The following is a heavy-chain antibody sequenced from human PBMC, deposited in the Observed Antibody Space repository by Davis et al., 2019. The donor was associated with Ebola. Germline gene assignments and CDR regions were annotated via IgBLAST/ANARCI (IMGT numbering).Heavy chain of an antibody. J-gene: IGHJ4*02. CDR2: IYYSGST. CDR3: GRVDHCSYTSCYTGVLGY. V-gene: IGHV4-31*03. D-gene: IGHD2-2*02. CDR1: GGSISSGGYY. Sequence: SETLSLTCTVSGGSISSGGYYWSWIRQHPGKGLEWIGYIYYSGSTYYNPSLKSRVTISVDTSKNQFSLKLSSVTAADTAVYYCGRVDHCSYTSCYTGVLGYWGQGTLVTVSS.